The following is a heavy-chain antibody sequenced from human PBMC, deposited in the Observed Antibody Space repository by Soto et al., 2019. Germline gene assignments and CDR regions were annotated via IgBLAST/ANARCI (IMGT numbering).Heavy chain of an antibody. CDR3: AKDYGSGSKSPEDY. J-gene: IGHJ4*02. D-gene: IGHD3-10*01. Sequence: EVQLLESGGGLVQPGGSLRLTCAASGFTFSSYAMSWVRQAPGKGLEWVSAISGSGGSTYYADSVKGRFTISRDNSKNTLYLQMNSLRAEDTAVYYCAKDYGSGSKSPEDYWGQGTLVTVSS. V-gene: IGHV3-23*01. CDR2: ISGSGGST. CDR1: GFTFSSYA.